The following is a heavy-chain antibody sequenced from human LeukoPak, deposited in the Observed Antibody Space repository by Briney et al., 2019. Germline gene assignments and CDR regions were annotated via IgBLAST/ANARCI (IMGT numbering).Heavy chain of an antibody. CDR3: VRDPPGGGSYYGGFDY. CDR1: GYTFTGYY. D-gene: IGHD1-26*01. V-gene: IGHV1-2*02. Sequence: ASVKVSCKASGYTFTGYYMHWVRQAPGQGLEWMGWINPNSGSTNYAQNFQGRVTMTRDTSISTAYMELSRLISDDTAVYYCVRDPPGGGSYYGGFDYWGQGTLVTVSS. CDR2: INPNSGST. J-gene: IGHJ4*02.